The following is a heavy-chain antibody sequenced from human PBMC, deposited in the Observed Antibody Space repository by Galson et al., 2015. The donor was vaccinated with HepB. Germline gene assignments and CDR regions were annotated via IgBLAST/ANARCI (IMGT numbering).Heavy chain of an antibody. CDR2: VNPNSGGT. CDR1: GYTFTGYY. J-gene: IGHJ3*02. D-gene: IGHD6-13*01. CDR3: ARAYSSSWYGAFDI. Sequence: SVKVSCKASGYTFTGYYMHWVRQAPGQGLEWMGWVNPNSGGTNYAQKFQGRVTMTRDTSISTAYMELSRLRSDDTAVYYCARAYSSSWYGAFDIWGQGTMVTVSS. V-gene: IGHV1-2*02.